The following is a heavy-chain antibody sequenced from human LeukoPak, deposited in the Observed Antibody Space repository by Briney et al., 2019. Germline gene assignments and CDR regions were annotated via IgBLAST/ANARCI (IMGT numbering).Heavy chain of an antibody. J-gene: IGHJ4*02. CDR3: AKNRWVTVATPDS. CDR2: IRYDGSNT. Sequence: GWSLRLSCAASGFTFSSYGMHWVRLAPGKGLEWVTFIRYDGSNTYAESVKGRFTISRDNSKNTVCLQMNSLAIEDTAIYYCAKNRWVTVATPDSWGQGTVVTVSS. D-gene: IGHD4-17*01. V-gene: IGHV3-30*02. CDR1: GFTFSSYG.